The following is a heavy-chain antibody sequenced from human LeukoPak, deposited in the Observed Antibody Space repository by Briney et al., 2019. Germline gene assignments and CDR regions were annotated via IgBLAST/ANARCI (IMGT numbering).Heavy chain of an antibody. Sequence: PGGSLRLLNAASGFTFSSYDTNCVRQAPGKGLEWVSYISSSGSTICYADSVKGRFTISRDNAKNSLYLQMNSLRAEDTAVYYCARDGGYNGSYYGFDSWGQGTLVTVSS. CDR3: ARDGGYNGSYYGFDS. V-gene: IGHV3-48*03. CDR2: ISSSGSTI. D-gene: IGHD1-26*01. CDR1: GFTFSSYD. J-gene: IGHJ4*02.